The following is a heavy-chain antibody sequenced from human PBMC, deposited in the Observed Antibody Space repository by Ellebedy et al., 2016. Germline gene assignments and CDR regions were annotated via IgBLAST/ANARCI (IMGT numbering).Heavy chain of an antibody. Sequence: GGSLRLSCAASGFTFSSYAMHWVRQAPGKGLEWVAVISYDGSNKYYADSVKGRFTISRDNSKNTLYLQMNSLRAEDTAVYYCARDKTPLDIVVVVAATFFDYWGQGTLVTVSS. D-gene: IGHD2-15*01. CDR2: ISYDGSNK. J-gene: IGHJ4*02. CDR3: ARDKTPLDIVVVVAATFFDY. CDR1: GFTFSSYA. V-gene: IGHV3-30-3*01.